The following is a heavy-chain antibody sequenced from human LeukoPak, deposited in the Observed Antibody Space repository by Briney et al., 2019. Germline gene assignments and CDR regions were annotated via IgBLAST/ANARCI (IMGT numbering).Heavy chain of an antibody. CDR2: ISGGGGST. J-gene: IGHJ4*02. V-gene: IGHV3-23*01. CDR3: AKDVEAAAATGHFDY. Sequence: GGSLRLSCAASGFTFSSYAMSWVRQAPGKGLEWVSAISGGGGSTYYADSVKGRFTISRDNSKNTLYLQMNSLRAEDTAVYYCAKDVEAAAATGHFDYWGQGTLVTVSS. D-gene: IGHD6-13*01. CDR1: GFTFSSYA.